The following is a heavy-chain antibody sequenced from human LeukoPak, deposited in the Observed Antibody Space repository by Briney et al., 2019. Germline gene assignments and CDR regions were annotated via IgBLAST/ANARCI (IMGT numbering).Heavy chain of an antibody. CDR2: INTDGSRT. J-gene: IGHJ5*02. CDR1: GFTFRSYG. V-gene: IGHV3-74*03. CDR3: ARDGHNYGTDR. Sequence: TGGSLRLSCAASGFTFRSYGMHWVRQIPGKELVWVSHINTDGSRTLYADSVKGRFTISRDNAMNTVDLQMNSLRAEDTALYYCARDGHNYGTDRWGQGTLVTVSS. D-gene: IGHD5-18*01.